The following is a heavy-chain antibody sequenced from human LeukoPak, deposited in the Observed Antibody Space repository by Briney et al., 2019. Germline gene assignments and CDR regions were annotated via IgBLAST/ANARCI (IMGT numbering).Heavy chain of an antibody. V-gene: IGHV1-69*01. D-gene: IGHD3-22*01. CDR2: IIPIFGTA. CDR3: ARAGSSGYFRFDY. CDR1: GGTFSSYA. Sequence: SVKVSCKASGGTFSSYAISWVRQAPGQGLEWMGGIIPIFGTANYAQKLQGRVTITADESTSTAYMELSSLRSEDTAVYYCARAGSSGYFRFDYWGQGTLVTASS. J-gene: IGHJ4*02.